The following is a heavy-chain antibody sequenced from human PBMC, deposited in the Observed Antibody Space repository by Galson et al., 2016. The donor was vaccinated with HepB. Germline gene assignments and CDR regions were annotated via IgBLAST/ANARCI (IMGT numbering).Heavy chain of an antibody. D-gene: IGHD6-13*01. J-gene: IGHJ2*01. CDR2: VSSNEDKI. V-gene: IGHV3-30*14. CDR3: ARGAPPGTRYFDL. Sequence: SLRLSCAAAGFTFSTYTMHWVRQAPGKGLEWLAVVSSNEDKIYYADSVEGRFTVSRDNSKNTLYLQMNSLGAEDTAVYYCARGAPPGTRYFDLWGRGTLVTVSS. CDR1: GFTFSTYT.